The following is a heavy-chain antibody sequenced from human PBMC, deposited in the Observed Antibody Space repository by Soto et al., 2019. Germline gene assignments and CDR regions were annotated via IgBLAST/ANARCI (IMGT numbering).Heavy chain of an antibody. CDR2: IIPLFGRT. Sequence: QVQLVQSGAEVKKPGSSVKVSCKVSGGPFSSYTLSWVRQAPGQGPEWMGEIIPLFGRTNYVQDFQGRLTIAADVSTNTAYMELSSLRSEDTALYYCVRDSIAASGFDSWGQGTLVTVS. D-gene: IGHD6-13*01. J-gene: IGHJ4*02. V-gene: IGHV1-69*12. CDR1: GGPFSSYT. CDR3: VRDSIAASGFDS.